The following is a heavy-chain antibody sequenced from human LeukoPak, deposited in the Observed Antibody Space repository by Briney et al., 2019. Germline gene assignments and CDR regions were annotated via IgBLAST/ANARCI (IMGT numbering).Heavy chain of an antibody. D-gene: IGHD6-6*01. CDR1: GFTFSTYG. Sequence: GGSLRLSCAASGFTFSTYGMSWVRQAPGKGLEWISYIGGDSMTIHHADSVKGRFTISRDNARNSLYLQMNSLRAEDTAVYYCARIPYSSSLTDAFDIWGQGTMVTVYS. V-gene: IGHV3-48*01. CDR2: IGGDSMTI. CDR3: ARIPYSSSLTDAFDI. J-gene: IGHJ3*02.